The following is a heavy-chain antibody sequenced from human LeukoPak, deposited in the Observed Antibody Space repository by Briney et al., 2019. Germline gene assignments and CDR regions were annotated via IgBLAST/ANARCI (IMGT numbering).Heavy chain of an antibody. Sequence: ASVKVSCKASGYTFTGYYMHWVRQAPGQGLELMGWINPNSGGTNYAQKFQGRVTMTRDTSISTAYMELSRLRSDDTAVYYCARDPGVWGSYRRLYYFDYWGQGTLVTVSS. J-gene: IGHJ4*02. D-gene: IGHD3-16*02. CDR1: GYTFTGYY. CDR3: ARDPGVWGSYRRLYYFDY. V-gene: IGHV1-2*02. CDR2: INPNSGGT.